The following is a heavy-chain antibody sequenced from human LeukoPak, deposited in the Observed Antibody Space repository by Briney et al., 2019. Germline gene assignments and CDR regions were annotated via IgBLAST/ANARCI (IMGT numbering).Heavy chain of an antibody. Sequence: GGSLRLSCAASGFTFSSSWMHWVRQVPGKGLVWVSRINRDGSSIAYTDSVKGRFIISRDNAKNMLYLQMDSLRAEDTAVYYCVRALMGDQDYWGQGTLATVST. J-gene: IGHJ4*02. D-gene: IGHD5-24*01. V-gene: IGHV3-74*01. CDR1: GFTFSSSW. CDR2: INRDGSSI. CDR3: VRALMGDQDY.